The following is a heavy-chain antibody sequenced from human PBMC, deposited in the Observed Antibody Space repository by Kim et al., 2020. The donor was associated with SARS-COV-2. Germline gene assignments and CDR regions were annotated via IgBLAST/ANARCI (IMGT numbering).Heavy chain of an antibody. J-gene: IGHJ2*01. CDR2: INHSGST. CDR1: GGSFSGYY. D-gene: IGHD3-22*01. V-gene: IGHV4-34*01. Sequence: SETLSLTCAVYGGSFSGYYWSWIRQPPGKGLEWIGEINHSGSTNYNPSLKSRVTISVDTSKNQFSLKLSSVTAADTAVYYCARSGRGMIPSYWYFDLWGRGTLVTVSS. CDR3: ARSGRGMIPSYWYFDL.